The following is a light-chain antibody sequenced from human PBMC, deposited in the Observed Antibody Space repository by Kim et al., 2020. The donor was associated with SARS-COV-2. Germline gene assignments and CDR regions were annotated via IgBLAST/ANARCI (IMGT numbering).Light chain of an antibody. CDR2: WAS. Sequence: DIVMTQSPDSLAVSLGESATINCKSSQSVLYISNNKNYLAWYQQKPGQPPKLLIYWASTRESGVPDRFSGSGSGTDFTLTISSLQAEDVAVYYGQKYYSKLPLTVVGGTKVDIK. CDR3: QKYYSKLPLT. J-gene: IGKJ4*01. V-gene: IGKV4-1*01. CDR1: QSVLYISNNKNY.